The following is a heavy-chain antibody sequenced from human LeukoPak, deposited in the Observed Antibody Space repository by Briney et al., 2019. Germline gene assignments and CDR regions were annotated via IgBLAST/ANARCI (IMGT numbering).Heavy chain of an antibody. D-gene: IGHD2-2*01. CDR1: GFTFSSYS. CDR3: VLVVPAAPFDY. CDR2: ISSSSSYI. Sequence: GGSLRLSCAASGFTFSSYSMNWVRQAPEKGLEWVSSISSSSSYIYYADSVKGRFTISRDNAKNSLYLQMNSLRAEDTAVYYCVLVVPAAPFDYWGQGTLVTVSS. V-gene: IGHV3-21*01. J-gene: IGHJ4*02.